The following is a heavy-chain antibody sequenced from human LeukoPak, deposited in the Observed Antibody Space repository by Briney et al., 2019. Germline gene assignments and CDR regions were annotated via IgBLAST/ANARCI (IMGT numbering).Heavy chain of an antibody. V-gene: IGHV3-21*01. J-gene: IGHJ4*02. Sequence: TGGSLRLSCAASGFTFSRYNMNWVRQAPGKGLEWVSSISSSSSYIYYADSVKGRFTISRDNAKNSLYLQMNSLRAEGTAVYYCAREAWFGEFFFPSPGGQGTLVTVSS. CDR2: ISSSSSYI. CDR1: GFTFSRYN. CDR3: AREAWFGEFFFPSP. D-gene: IGHD3-10*01.